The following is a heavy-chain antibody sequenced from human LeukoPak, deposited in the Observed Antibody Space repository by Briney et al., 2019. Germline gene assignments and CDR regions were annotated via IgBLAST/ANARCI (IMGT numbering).Heavy chain of an antibody. Sequence: ASVKVSCKASGFTFTSSAMQWVRQAREQRLEWIGWIVVGSGNTNYAQKFQERVTITRDMSTSTAYMELSSLRSEDTAVYYCAAGRWLPLVAFDIWGQGTMVTVSS. J-gene: IGHJ3*02. CDR2: IVVGSGNT. D-gene: IGHD5-24*01. CDR3: AAGRWLPLVAFDI. V-gene: IGHV1-58*02. CDR1: GFTFTSSA.